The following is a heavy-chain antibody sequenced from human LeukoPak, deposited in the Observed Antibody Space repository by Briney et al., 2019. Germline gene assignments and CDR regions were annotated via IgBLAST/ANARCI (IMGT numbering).Heavy chain of an antibody. V-gene: IGHV4-34*01. CDR3: ARNRYRRGYCDL. D-gene: IGHD5-18*01. J-gene: IGHJ2*01. CDR2: INHSGST. Sequence: SETLSLTCADHRGSFCVPYWRWVRQPPGRGLEWIGEINHSGSTNYNPSLKSRVTISVDTSKNQFSLKLTSVTAADTALYYCARNRYRRGYCDLWGRGTLVTVSS. CDR1: RGSFCVPY.